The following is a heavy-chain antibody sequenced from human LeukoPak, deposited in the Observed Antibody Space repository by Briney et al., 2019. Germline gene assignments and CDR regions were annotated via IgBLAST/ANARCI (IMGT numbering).Heavy chain of an antibody. D-gene: IGHD3-9*01. CDR1: GFTFDDYA. V-gene: IGHV3-9*03. CDR2: ISWNSGSI. Sequence: GGSLRLSCAASGFTFDDYAMHWVRQAPGKGLEWVSGISWNSGSIGYADSVKGRFTISRDNAKNSLYLQMNSLRAEDMALYYCAKDSNYDILTGYSIDYWGQGTLVTVSS. CDR3: AKDSNYDILTGYSIDY. J-gene: IGHJ4*02.